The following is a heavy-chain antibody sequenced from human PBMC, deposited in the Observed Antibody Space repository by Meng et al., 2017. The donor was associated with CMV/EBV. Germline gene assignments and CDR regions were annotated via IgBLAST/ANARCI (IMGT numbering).Heavy chain of an antibody. D-gene: IGHD3-22*01. CDR2: ISQDGSSK. J-gene: IGHJ4*02. CDR3: AREDYSSGRAPSFGY. CDR1: GFSFNNYV. Sequence: SGFSFNNYVLPWVRQAPGKGLEWVAGISQDGSSKYYVDSVKGRLSISRDNSRNTLFLEMNSLRNDDTAIYYCAREDYSSGRAPSFGYWGQGTLVTVSS. V-gene: IGHV3-30-3*01.